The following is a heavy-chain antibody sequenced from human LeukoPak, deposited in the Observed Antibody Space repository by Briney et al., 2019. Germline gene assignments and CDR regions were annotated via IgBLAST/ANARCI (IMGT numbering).Heavy chain of an antibody. CDR3: ASSSDFWSGYDDY. D-gene: IGHD3-3*01. CDR1: GGTLSSYA. Sequence: SVKVSCKASGGTLSSYAISWVRQAPGQGLEWMGGIIPIFGTANYAQKFQGRVTITADESTSTAYMELSSLRSEDTAVYYCASSSDFWSGYDDYWGQGTLVTVSS. CDR2: IIPIFGTA. J-gene: IGHJ4*02. V-gene: IGHV1-69*01.